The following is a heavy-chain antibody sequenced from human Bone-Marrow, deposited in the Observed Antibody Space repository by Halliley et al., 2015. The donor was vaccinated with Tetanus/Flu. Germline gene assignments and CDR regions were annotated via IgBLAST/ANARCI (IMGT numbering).Heavy chain of an antibody. J-gene: IGHJ6*02. Sequence: TLSLTCNVSGASIGSSDWWSWVRQSPGKGLEWIGEIHHNGRTNYSPSLKRRVSISLDKSKNQYSLKMDSVTAADTAVYYCARLRNIRGLQAYYGLDVWGRGTTVIVS. CDR2: IHHNGRT. D-gene: IGHD4-4*01. V-gene: IGHV4-4*02. CDR1: GASIGSSDW. CDR3: ARLRNIRGLQAYYGLDV.